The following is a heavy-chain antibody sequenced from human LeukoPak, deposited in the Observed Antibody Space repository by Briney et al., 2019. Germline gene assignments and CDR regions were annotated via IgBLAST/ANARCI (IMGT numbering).Heavy chain of an antibody. V-gene: IGHV1-69*13. J-gene: IGHJ6*03. D-gene: IGHD2-2*01. CDR3: ARGRCSSTSCYGVHYYYYMDV. Sequence: SVKVSCKASGGTFSSYAISWVRQAPGQGLEWMGRIIPIFGTANYAQKFQGRVTITADESTSTAYMELSSLRSEDTAVYYCARGRCSSTSCYGVHYYYYMDVWGKGTTVTVSS. CDR2: IIPIFGTA. CDR1: GGTFSSYA.